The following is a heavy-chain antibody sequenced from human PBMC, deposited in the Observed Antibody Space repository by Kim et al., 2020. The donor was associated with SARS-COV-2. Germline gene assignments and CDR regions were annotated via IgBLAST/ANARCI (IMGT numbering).Heavy chain of an antibody. J-gene: IGHJ4*02. CDR3: ARGSKNTAMGPYFDY. V-gene: IGHV4-34*01. D-gene: IGHD5-18*01. Sequence: PSLMSRVTISVDTSKNQFSRKLSSVTAADTAMYYCARGSKNTAMGPYFDYWGQGTLVTVSS.